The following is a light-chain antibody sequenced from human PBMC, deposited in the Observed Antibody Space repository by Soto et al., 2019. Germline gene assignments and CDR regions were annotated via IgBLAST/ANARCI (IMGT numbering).Light chain of an antibody. CDR3: ASYTRTTTLV. V-gene: IGLV2-14*03. J-gene: IGLJ2*01. CDR1: SSDVGGYNY. Sequence: QSALTQPASVSGSPGQSITISCTGTSSDVGGYNYVSWYQQRPGKAPKFMIYDVNNRPSGISYRFSGSKSGNTASLTISGLQAEDEADYYCASYTRTTTLVFGGGTKVTVL. CDR2: DVN.